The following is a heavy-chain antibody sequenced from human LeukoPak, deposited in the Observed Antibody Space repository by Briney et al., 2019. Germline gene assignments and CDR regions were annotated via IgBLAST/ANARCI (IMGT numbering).Heavy chain of an antibody. CDR1: GFTFSSYS. CDR2: ISSSSSYI. CDR3: ARESIAVAGTYYYMDV. V-gene: IGHV3-21*01. D-gene: IGHD6-19*01. J-gene: IGHJ6*03. Sequence: GGSLRLPCAASGFTFSSYSMNWVRQAPGKGLEWVSSISSSSSYIYYADSVKGRFTISRDNAKNSLYLQMNSLRAEDTAVYYCARESIAVAGTYYYMDVWGKGTTVTVSS.